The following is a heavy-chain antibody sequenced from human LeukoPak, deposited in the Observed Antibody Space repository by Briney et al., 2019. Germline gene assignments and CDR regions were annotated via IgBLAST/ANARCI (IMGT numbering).Heavy chain of an antibody. Sequence: SETLSLTCAVSGGSIRSSNWWSWVRQPPGKGLEWIGEIYHSGTTNYNPSLKSRVTISVDTSKNQFSLKLSSVTAADTAVYYCARAENCSGGSCYPLDDPPEAEYFQHWGQGTLVTVSS. CDR1: GGSIRSSNW. CDR2: IYHSGTT. CDR3: ARAENCSGGSCYPLDDPPEAEYFQH. D-gene: IGHD2-15*01. V-gene: IGHV4-4*02. J-gene: IGHJ1*01.